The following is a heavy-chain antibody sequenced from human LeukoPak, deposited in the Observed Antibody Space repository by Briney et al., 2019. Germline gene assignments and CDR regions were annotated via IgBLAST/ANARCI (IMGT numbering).Heavy chain of an antibody. J-gene: IGHJ4*02. CDR3: ARGRMGDFWSGYQYYFDY. CDR2: INPNSGGT. V-gene: IGHV1-2*02. Sequence: ASVKVSCKASGYTFTGYYMHWVRQAPGQGLEWMGWINPNSGGTNYAQKFQGRVTMTRDTSISTAYMELSRLRSDDTAVYYCARGRMGDFWSGYQYYFDYWGQGTLVTVSS. CDR1: GYTFTGYY. D-gene: IGHD3-3*01.